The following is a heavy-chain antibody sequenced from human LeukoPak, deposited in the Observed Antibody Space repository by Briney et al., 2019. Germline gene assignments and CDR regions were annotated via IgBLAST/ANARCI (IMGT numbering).Heavy chain of an antibody. CDR1: GYTFFSHD. CDR2: INPSGGST. V-gene: IGHV1-46*03. J-gene: IGHJ3*02. D-gene: IGHD2-2*01. Sequence: ASVKVSCKASGYTFFSHDINWVRQAPGQGLEWMGIINPSGGSTSYAQKFQGRVTMTRDTSTSTVYMELSSLRSEDTAVYYRARSPAAYDAFDIWGQGTMVTVSS. CDR3: ARSPAAYDAFDI.